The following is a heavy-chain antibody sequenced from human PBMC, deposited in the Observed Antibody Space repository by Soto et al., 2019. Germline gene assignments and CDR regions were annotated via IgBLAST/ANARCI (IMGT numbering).Heavy chain of an antibody. V-gene: IGHV1-69*13. CDR3: ASGSELWLPGPFNY. J-gene: IGHJ4*02. CDR1: GGTFSSYA. CDR2: IIPIFGTA. Sequence: SVKVSCKASGGTFSSYAISWVRQAPGQELEWMGGIIPIFGTANYAQKFQGRVTITADESTSTAYMELSSLRSEDTAVYYCASGSELWLPGPFNYWGQGTLVTVSS. D-gene: IGHD5-18*01.